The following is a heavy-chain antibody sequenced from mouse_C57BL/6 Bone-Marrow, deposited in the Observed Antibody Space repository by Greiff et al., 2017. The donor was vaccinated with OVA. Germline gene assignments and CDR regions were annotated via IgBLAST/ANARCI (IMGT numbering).Heavy chain of an antibody. CDR1: GYTFTDYN. Sequence: EVQLQESGPELVKPGASVKIPCKASGYTFTDYNMDWVKQSHGKSLEWIGDINPNNGGTIYNQKFKGKATLTVDKSSSTAYMELRSLTSEDTAVYYCARDGNYPFAYWGQGTLVTVSA. CDR2: INPNNGGT. J-gene: IGHJ3*01. V-gene: IGHV1-18*01. D-gene: IGHD2-1*01. CDR3: ARDGNYPFAY.